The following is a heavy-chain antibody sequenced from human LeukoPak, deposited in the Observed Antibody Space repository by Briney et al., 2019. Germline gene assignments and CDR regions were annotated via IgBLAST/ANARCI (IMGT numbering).Heavy chain of an antibody. D-gene: IGHD3-10*01. CDR2: IYYSGST. CDR1: GGSISSGGYS. CDR3: ARVHRGSGSYFEDYFDY. V-gene: IGHV4-30-4*07. Sequence: PSETLSFTCAVSGGSISSGGYSWSWIRQPPGKGLEWIGYIYYSGSTYYNPSLKSRVTISVDTSKNQFSLKLSSVTAADTAVYYCARVHRGSGSYFEDYFDYWGQGTLVTVSS. J-gene: IGHJ4*02.